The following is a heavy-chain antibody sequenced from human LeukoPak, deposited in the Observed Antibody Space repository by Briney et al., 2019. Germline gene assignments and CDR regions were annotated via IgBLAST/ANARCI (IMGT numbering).Heavy chain of an antibody. CDR1: GFTFSDSG. V-gene: IGHV3-73*01. CDR3: TRYGDYPFDY. J-gene: IGHJ4*02. Sequence: GGSLKLSCAASGFTFSDSGMHWVRQASGKGLEWVGRIRSKANGYATAYAASVNGRFTISRDDSKNTAYLQMNSLKTEDTAVYYCTRYGDYPFDYWGQGTLVTVSS. D-gene: IGHD2-21*01. CDR2: IRSKANGYAT.